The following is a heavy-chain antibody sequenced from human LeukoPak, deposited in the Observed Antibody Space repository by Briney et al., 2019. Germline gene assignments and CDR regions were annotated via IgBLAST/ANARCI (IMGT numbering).Heavy chain of an antibody. CDR1: GGSTSSGVYY. Sequence: PSQTLSLTCTVSGGSTSSGVYYWSWIRQPPGKGVEWIGYIYYSGSTYYNPSLKNRVTISVDTSKNQFSLKLSSVTAADTAVYYCARDHQSIYYDSSGNYAFDIWGQGTMVTVSS. V-gene: IGHV4-30-4*08. J-gene: IGHJ3*02. CDR3: ARDHQSIYYDSSGNYAFDI. CDR2: IYYSGST. D-gene: IGHD3-22*01.